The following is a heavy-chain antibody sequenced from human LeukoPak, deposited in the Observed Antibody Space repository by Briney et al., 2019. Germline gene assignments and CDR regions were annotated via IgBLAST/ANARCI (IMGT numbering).Heavy chain of an antibody. V-gene: IGHV3-7*01. Sequence: GGSLRLSCAASGFTFSSYWMSWVRQAPGKGLEWVANIKQDGSGKYYVDSVKGRFTISRDNAKNSLYLQMNSLRAEDTAVYYCARDPLEGDYYYGMDVWGQGTTVTVSS. D-gene: IGHD5-24*01. CDR2: IKQDGSGK. J-gene: IGHJ6*02. CDR3: ARDPLEGDYYYGMDV. CDR1: GFTFSSYW.